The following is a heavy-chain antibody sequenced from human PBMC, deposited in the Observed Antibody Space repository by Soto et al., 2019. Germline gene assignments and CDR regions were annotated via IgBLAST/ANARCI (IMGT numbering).Heavy chain of an antibody. V-gene: IGHV4-30-2*01. CDR3: ARGDSISWYRYYYYYGMDV. CDR1: GGSISSGGYP. D-gene: IGHD6-13*01. J-gene: IGHJ6*02. CDR2: IYHSGST. Sequence: SETLSLTCAVSGGSISSGGYPWSWIRQPPGKGLEWIGYIYHSGSTYYNPSLKSRVTISVDRSKNQFSLKLSSVTAADTAVYYCARGDSISWYRYYYYYGMDVWGQGTTVTVSS.